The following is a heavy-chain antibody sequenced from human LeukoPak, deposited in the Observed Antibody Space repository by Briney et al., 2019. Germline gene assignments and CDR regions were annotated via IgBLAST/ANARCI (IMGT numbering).Heavy chain of an antibody. D-gene: IGHD3-22*01. CDR1: GFTFSSYA. V-gene: IGHV3-64*01. CDR2: ISSNGGST. Sequence: PGGSLRLSCAASGFTFSSYAMHWVRQAPGKGLEYVSAISSNGGSTYYANSVKGRFTISRDNSKNTLYLQMGSLRAEDMAVYYCARGLGEDYYDSSGYWSDAFDIWGQGTMVTVSS. CDR3: ARGLGEDYYDSSGYWSDAFDI. J-gene: IGHJ3*02.